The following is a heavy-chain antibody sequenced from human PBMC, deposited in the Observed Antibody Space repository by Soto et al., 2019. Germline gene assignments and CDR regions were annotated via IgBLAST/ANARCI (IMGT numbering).Heavy chain of an antibody. D-gene: IGHD1-20*01. J-gene: IGHJ3*01. CDR2: IKGGNDNI. V-gene: IGHV1-3*01. CDR3: GGPMEQDNGKGGIRGFYV. Sequence: QVQLVQSGAEVKKPGASVKVSCKASGYTFTNYAIHWVRQAPGQRLEWMGWIKGGNDNIKYSQNFQGRVSFTRDTSANTAYMEVTRLTSEDTAGFYCGGPMEQDNGKGGIRGFYVWGQGAMVIVSS. CDR1: GYTFTNYA.